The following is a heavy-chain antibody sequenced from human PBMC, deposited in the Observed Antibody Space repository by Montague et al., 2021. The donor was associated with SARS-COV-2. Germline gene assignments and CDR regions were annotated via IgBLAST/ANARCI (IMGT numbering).Heavy chain of an antibody. CDR1: GGSFSSRSYY. CDR3: ATVGWGEVACGTFYYGMDV. V-gene: IGHV4-61*02. CDR2: VYITGST. D-gene: IGHD2-15*01. Sequence: TLSLTCTVSGGSFSSRSYYWSWIRQSAGKGLEFLGRVYITGSTNYNPSLESRVTTSIDTSKNQFSLKLRSVTAADTAVYYCATVGWGEVACGTFYYGMDVWGQGTTVTVSS. J-gene: IGHJ6*02.